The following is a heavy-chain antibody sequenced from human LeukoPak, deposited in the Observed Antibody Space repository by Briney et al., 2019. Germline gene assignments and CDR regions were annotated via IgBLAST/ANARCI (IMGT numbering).Heavy chain of an antibody. CDR3: ASVLRISSSSLGVDAFDI. J-gene: IGHJ3*02. Sequence: PSETLSLTCTVSGGSISSHYWSWIRQPPGKGLEWIGYIYYSGSTNYNPSLKSRVTTSVDTSKNQFSLKLSSVTAADTAVYYCASVLRISSSSLGVDAFDIWGQGTMVTVSS. D-gene: IGHD6-6*01. CDR2: IYYSGST. V-gene: IGHV4-59*11. CDR1: GGSISSHY.